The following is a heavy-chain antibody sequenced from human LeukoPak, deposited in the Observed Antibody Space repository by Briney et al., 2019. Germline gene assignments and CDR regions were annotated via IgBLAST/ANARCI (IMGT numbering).Heavy chain of an antibody. CDR3: ARQVYPAYYYYSSGYYPEYFQH. D-gene: IGHD3-22*01. J-gene: IGHJ1*01. V-gene: IGHV4-39*01. Sequence: PSETLSLTCTVSGGSIISSSYDWGWIRQPPGKGLEWIGSIYYSGSTYYNPSLKSRVTISVDTSKTQFSLKLSSVTAADTGVYYCARQVYPAYYYYSSGYYPEYFQHWGQGTLVTVSS. CDR1: GGSIISSSYD. CDR2: IYYSGST.